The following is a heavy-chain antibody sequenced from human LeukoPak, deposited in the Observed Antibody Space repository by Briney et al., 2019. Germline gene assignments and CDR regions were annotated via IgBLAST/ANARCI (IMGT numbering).Heavy chain of an antibody. Sequence: ASVKVSCKTSGYTFSLHYIHWVRQAPGQGLEWLGIINTSGATTRYGQNFKGRVTATRDTSTSTVYMEMSSLNSEDTAVYYCARGLESSGWYGMDVWGQGTTIIVSS. CDR2: INTSGATT. CDR3: ARGLESSGWYGMDV. D-gene: IGHD6-19*01. CDR1: GYTFSLHY. V-gene: IGHV1-46*01. J-gene: IGHJ6*02.